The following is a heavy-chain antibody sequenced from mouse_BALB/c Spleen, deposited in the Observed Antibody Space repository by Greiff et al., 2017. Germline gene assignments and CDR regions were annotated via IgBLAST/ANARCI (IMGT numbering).Heavy chain of an antibody. CDR1: GYTFTSYY. V-gene: IGHV1S81*02. J-gene: IGHJ3*01. CDR3: TRREVYGYDEFAY. D-gene: IGHD2-2*01. Sequence: QVQLQQSGAELVKPGASVKLSCKASGYTFTSYYMYWVKQRPGQGLEWIGEINPSNGGTNFNEKFKSKATLTVDKSSSTAYMQLSSLTSEDSAVYYCTRREVYGYDEFAYWGQGTLVTVAA. CDR2: INPSNGGT.